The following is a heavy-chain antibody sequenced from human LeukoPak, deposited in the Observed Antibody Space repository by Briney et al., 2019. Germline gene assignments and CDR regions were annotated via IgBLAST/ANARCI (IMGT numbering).Heavy chain of an antibody. V-gene: IGHV4-30-4*01. D-gene: IGHD4-17*01. CDR3: ARGATVTNHFDY. Sequence: PSETLSLTCTVSGGSISSGDYYWSWIRQPPGKGLEWIGYIYYSGSTYYNPSLRSRVTISVDTSKNQFSLKLSSVTAADTAVYYCARGATVTNHFDYWGQGTLVTVSS. CDR2: IYYSGST. J-gene: IGHJ4*02. CDR1: GGSISSGDYY.